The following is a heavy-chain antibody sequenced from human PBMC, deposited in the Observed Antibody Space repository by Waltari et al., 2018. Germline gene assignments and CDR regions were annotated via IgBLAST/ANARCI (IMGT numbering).Heavy chain of an antibody. CDR3: ARDPGYSSIRWYFDL. Sequence: EVQLLESGGGLVQPEGALRLSCAASGFTFTTHAMNWVRQAPGKGLEWVSSISTSGFDTYYADSVKGRFTISRDNSKNTLSLQMNSLRAEDTAVYYCARDPGYSSIRWYFDLWGRGTLVTVSS. CDR2: ISTSGFDT. J-gene: IGHJ2*01. D-gene: IGHD6-19*01. CDR1: GFTFTTHA. V-gene: IGHV3-23*01.